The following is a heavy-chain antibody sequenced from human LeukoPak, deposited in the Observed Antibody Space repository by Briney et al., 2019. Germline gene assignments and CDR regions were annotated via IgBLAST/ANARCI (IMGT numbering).Heavy chain of an antibody. V-gene: IGHV4-61*02. CDR2: IYTTGST. CDR1: GGSISSGSFS. D-gene: IGHD1-14*01. Sequence: SETLSLTCTVYGGSISSGSFSWTWIRQPAGKGLEWIGRIYTTGSTNYNPSLKSRVTITVDTSKNQFFLKLISMTAADTAVYYCARGQPDFDCWGQGTLVTVSS. J-gene: IGHJ4*02. CDR3: ARGQPDFDC.